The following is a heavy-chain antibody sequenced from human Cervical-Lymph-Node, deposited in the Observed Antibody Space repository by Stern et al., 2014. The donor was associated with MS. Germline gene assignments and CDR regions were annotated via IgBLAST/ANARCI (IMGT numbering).Heavy chain of an antibody. CDR3: ARMVGATGYYYDVDV. V-gene: IGHV2-70*01. Sequence: ESGPAVVKPTQTLTLTCTFSGFSLSSDGMCVTWIRQPPGKALEWLALIDWTNDKYYNTTLKTRPTLSKDTPKNQVVLTMTNIDPRDTATYYCARMVGATGYYYDVDVWGQGTTVTVSS. J-gene: IGHJ6*02. CDR2: IDWTNDK. CDR1: GFSLSSDGMC. D-gene: IGHD1-26*01.